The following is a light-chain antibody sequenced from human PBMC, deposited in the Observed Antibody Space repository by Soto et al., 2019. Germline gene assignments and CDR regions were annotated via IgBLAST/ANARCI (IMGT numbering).Light chain of an antibody. CDR2: AAS. Sequence: DIQMTQSPSSLSASVGDRVTITCRASQSISSYLNWYQQKPGKAPNLLIYAASSLQSGVPSRFSGSGSGTDFTLTISRLEPEDSAVYHCQQYGSSPTTFGQGTKVDI. J-gene: IGKJ1*01. CDR3: QQYGSSPTT. V-gene: IGKV1-39*01. CDR1: QSISSY.